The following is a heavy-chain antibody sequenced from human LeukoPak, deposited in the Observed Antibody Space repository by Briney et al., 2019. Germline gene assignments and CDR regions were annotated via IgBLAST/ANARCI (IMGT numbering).Heavy chain of an antibody. CDR1: GFTVSSNY. CDR2: IYSGGST. D-gene: IGHD6-19*01. CDR3: ARDNIAVAGTDY. Sequence: GGSLRLSCAASGFTVSSNYMSWVRQAPGKGLEWVSVIYSGGSTYYADSVKGRFTISRDNSKNTLYLQMNSLRAEDTAVYYCARDNIAVAGTDYWGQGTLVTVSS. J-gene: IGHJ4*02. V-gene: IGHV3-66*01.